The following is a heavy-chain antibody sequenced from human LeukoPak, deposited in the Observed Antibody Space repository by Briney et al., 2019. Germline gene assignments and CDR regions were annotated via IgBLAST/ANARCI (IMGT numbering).Heavy chain of an antibody. V-gene: IGHV4-31*03. Sequence: PSETLSLTCTVSGGSISSGGYYWSWIRQHPGKGLEWIGYIYYSGSTYYNPSLKSRVTISVDTSKNQFSLKLSSVTAADTAVYYCARRTPHCTNGVCYGYYYYGMDVWGQGTTVTVSS. D-gene: IGHD2-8*01. CDR3: ARRTPHCTNGVCYGYYYYGMDV. CDR1: GGSISSGGYY. CDR2: IYYSGST. J-gene: IGHJ6*02.